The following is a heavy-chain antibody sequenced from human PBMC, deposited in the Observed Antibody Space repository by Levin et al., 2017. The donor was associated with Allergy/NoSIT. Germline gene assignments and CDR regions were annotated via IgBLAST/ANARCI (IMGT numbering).Heavy chain of an antibody. CDR3: ARHLEDYYDSSGYYTYYFDY. Sequence: SQTLSLTCTVSGGSISSSSYYWGWIRQPPGKGLEWIGSIYYSGSTYYNPSLKSRVTISVDTSKNQFSLKLSSVTAADTAVYYCARHLEDYYDSSGYYTYYFDYWGQGTLVTVSS. D-gene: IGHD3-22*01. CDR2: IYYSGST. CDR1: GGSISSSSYY. J-gene: IGHJ4*02. V-gene: IGHV4-39*01.